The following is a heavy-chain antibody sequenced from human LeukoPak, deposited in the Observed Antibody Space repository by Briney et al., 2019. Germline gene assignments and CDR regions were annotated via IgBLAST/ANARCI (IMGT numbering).Heavy chain of an antibody. Sequence: AASVKVSCKASGYTFTNYNMHWVRQAPGQGLEWMGIINPSGGSTNYAQNFQGRVTMTRDTSTSTVYIELSSLRSEDTAVYYCARVRDGYNDAYDIWGQGTMVTVPS. CDR2: INPSGGST. J-gene: IGHJ3*02. V-gene: IGHV1-46*01. CDR3: ARVRDGYNDAYDI. D-gene: IGHD5-24*01. CDR1: GYTFTNYN.